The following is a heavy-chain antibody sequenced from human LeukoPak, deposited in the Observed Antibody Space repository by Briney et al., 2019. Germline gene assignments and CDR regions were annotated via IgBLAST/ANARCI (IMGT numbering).Heavy chain of an antibody. D-gene: IGHD1-1*01. CDR3: ASNSGWRFDY. CDR1: GFTFSSYW. CDR2: IEENGSEK. J-gene: IGHJ4*02. V-gene: IGHV3-7*02. Sequence: GGSLRLSCAASGFTFSSYWMSWVRQAPGKGLEWVANIEENGSEKYYVDSVKGRFTISRDNVKNSLYLQMNSLRAEDTAVYYCASNSGWRFDYWGQGTLVTVSS.